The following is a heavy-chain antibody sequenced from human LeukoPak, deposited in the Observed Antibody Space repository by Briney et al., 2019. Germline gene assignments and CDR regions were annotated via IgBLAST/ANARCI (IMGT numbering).Heavy chain of an antibody. J-gene: IGHJ4*02. CDR1: GGSISSSY. CDR3: ARDPNSAL. CDR2: FYTSGST. Sequence: SETLSLTCTVSGGSISSSYWGWIRQPAGRGLEWIGRFYTSGSTNYNFNPSLKSRVTMSVDTSKNQFSLKLTSVTAADTAVYYCARDPNSALWGQGTLVTVSS. V-gene: IGHV4-4*07. D-gene: IGHD2-21*01.